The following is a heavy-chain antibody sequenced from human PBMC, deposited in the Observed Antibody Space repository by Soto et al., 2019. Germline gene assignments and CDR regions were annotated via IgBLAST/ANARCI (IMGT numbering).Heavy chain of an antibody. J-gene: IGHJ4*02. Sequence: QVHLMQSGAEVRKPGASVKVSCKASRYTFSSYAMHWVRQAPGQRLEWMGWINAGYGNTKSSQKFQDRVTISRDTSASTAYMELTSLRSEDTAVYYCASDTGDGTFDFWGQVTLVTVSS. CDR1: RYTFSSYA. CDR3: ASDTGDGTFDF. D-gene: IGHD7-27*01. V-gene: IGHV1-3*01. CDR2: INAGYGNT.